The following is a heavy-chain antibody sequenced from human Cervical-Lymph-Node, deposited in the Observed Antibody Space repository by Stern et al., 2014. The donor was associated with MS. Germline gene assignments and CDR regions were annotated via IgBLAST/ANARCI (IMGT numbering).Heavy chain of an antibody. CDR3: ATDRGVK. CDR1: GHTLSALA. V-gene: IGHV1-24*01. J-gene: IGHJ4*02. D-gene: IGHD3-10*01. CDR2: CDAEDGET. Sequence: QVQLVQSGAEVKKPGASVTVSCNASGHTLSALAINLLRQLPTSGLEWLGQCDAEDGETVYAQRLQGRLTMTEDTTTGTAYMTLTALTSDDTAVYYCATDRGVKWGPGTLVAVSS.